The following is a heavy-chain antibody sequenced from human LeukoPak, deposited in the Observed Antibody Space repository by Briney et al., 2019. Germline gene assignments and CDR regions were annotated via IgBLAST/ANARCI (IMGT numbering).Heavy chain of an antibody. CDR3: ARGRPNYYFDY. D-gene: IGHD1-1*01. CDR2: ITSADSST. CDR1: GFTFSSYW. J-gene: IGHJ4*02. Sequence: GGSLRPSCAASGFTFSSYWMHWVRQAPGKGLVWVSRITSADSSTSYADSVKGRFTISRDNAKNTLYLQMNSLGAEDTAVYYCARGRPNYYFDYWGQGTLVTVSS. V-gene: IGHV3-74*01.